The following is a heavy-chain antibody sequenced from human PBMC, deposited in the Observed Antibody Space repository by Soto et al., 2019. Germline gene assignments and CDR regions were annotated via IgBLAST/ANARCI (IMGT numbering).Heavy chain of an antibody. J-gene: IGHJ6*02. Sequence: DVQLVESGGTLVQPGVTLTLSCAASGFTFSTDWMNWVRQVPGKGLVWLAGMKSDGTITNYADSVKARFTISIDNVKNTLSLQMNRLIVEHTAVYYCTRLSGHHVPIFSYGMEVWGRGATVTVTS. CDR3: TRLSGHHVPIFSYGMEV. V-gene: IGHV3-74*01. CDR1: GFTFSTDW. CDR2: MKSDGTIT. D-gene: IGHD2-8*01.